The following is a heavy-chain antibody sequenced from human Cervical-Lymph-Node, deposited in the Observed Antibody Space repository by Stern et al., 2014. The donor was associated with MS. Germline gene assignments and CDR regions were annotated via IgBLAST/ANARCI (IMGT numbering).Heavy chain of an antibody. D-gene: IGHD6-19*01. CDR1: GSTFSTSW. CDR2: IKRDGSET. CDR3: TRFLQSGWSDLFDS. Sequence: EVHLVESGGGLVKPGGSQRLSCMASGSTFSTSWMSWVRQAPGKGLEWVANIKRDGSETYYLDSVKGRFTISRDNAKSSLYLEMNSLRAEDTAVYYCTRFLQSGWSDLFDSWGRGTLVTVSS. V-gene: IGHV3-7*01. J-gene: IGHJ5*01.